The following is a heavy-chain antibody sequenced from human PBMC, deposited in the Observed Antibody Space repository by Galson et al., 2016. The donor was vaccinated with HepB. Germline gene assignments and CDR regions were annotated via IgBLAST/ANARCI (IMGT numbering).Heavy chain of an antibody. D-gene: IGHD2-2*01. Sequence: SLRLSCAASGFTFSDSYMSWIRQAPGKGLEWISYITDNADTKYYADSVKGRFTISRDNAKMSLYLQMSSLTAADTAVYYCATPGESCSSTSCFAVARFWGQGTLVTVSS. CDR3: ATPGESCSSTSCFAVARF. CDR1: GFTFSDSY. J-gene: IGHJ4*02. CDR2: ITDNADTK. V-gene: IGHV3-11*01.